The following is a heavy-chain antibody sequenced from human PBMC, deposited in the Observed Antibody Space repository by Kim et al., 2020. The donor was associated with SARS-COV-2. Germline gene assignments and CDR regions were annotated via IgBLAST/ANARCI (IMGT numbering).Heavy chain of an antibody. CDR3: ARVDRELEY. CDR2: ISYDGSNK. Sequence: GGSLRLSCAASGFTFSSYAMHWVRQAPGKGLEWVAVISYDGSNKYYADSVKGRFTISRDNSKNTLYLQMNSLRAEDTAVYYCARVDRELEYWGQGTLVTVSS. J-gene: IGHJ4*02. V-gene: IGHV3-30*04. D-gene: IGHD3-10*01. CDR1: GFTFSSYA.